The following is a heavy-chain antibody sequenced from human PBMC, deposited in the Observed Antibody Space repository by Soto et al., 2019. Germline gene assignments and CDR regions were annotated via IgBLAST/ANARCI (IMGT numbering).Heavy chain of an antibody. J-gene: IGHJ6*02. Sequence: GASVKVSCKASGYTFTSYAMHWVRQAPGQRLEWMGWINAGNGNTKYSQKFQGRVTMTRDTSTSTVYMELSSLRSEDTAVYYCARRLRYFDRNYYYYGMDVWGQGTTVTVSS. CDR2: INAGNGNT. D-gene: IGHD3-9*01. CDR3: ARRLRYFDRNYYYYGMDV. CDR1: GYTFTSYA. V-gene: IGHV1-3*01.